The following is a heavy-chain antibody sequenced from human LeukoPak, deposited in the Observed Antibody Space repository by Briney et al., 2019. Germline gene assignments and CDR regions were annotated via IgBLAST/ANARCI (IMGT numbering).Heavy chain of an antibody. J-gene: IGHJ5*02. Sequence: GGSLRLSCAASGFTISNAWMNWVRQAPGKGLEWVGRIKRKTDGGTTDYAAPVKGRFTISRDDSKNTLYLQMNSLKTEDTAVYYCAVGSSATWFDPWGQGTLVTVSS. D-gene: IGHD6-13*01. V-gene: IGHV3-15*07. CDR3: AVGSSATWFDP. CDR2: IKRKTDGGTT. CDR1: GFTISNAW.